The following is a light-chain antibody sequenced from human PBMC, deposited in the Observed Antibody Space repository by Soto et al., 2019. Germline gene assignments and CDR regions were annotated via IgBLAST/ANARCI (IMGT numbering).Light chain of an antibody. CDR3: AVWDDRLNGPV. Sequence: QSVLTQPPSASGTPGQRVSISCSGSSSNLGSNSVNWYQHLPGTAPKLLISSNNQRPSGVPDRFSGSKSGTSASLAISGLQSEDEADYYCAVWDDRLNGPVFDGGTKVTVL. CDR2: SNN. V-gene: IGLV1-44*01. CDR1: SSNLGSNS. J-gene: IGLJ3*02.